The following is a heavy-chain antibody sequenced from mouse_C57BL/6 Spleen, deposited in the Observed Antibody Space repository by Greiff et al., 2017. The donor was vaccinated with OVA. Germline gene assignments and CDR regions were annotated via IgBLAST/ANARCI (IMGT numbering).Heavy chain of an antibody. D-gene: IGHD4-1*01. CDR3: VRHGRKGYFDY. CDR1: GFSFNTYA. Sequence: DVMLVESGGGLVQPKGSLKLSCAASGFSFNTYAMNWVRQAPGKGLEWVARIRSKSNNYATYYADSVKDRFTISRDDSESMLYLQMNNLKTEDTAMYYCVRHGRKGYFDYWGQGTTLTVSS. CDR2: IRSKSNNYAT. J-gene: IGHJ2*01. V-gene: IGHV10-1*01.